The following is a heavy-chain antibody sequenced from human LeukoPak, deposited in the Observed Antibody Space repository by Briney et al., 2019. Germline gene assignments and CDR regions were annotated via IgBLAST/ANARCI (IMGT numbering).Heavy chain of an antibody. J-gene: IGHJ4*02. CDR3: ARDVSLGFWSGYSDY. CDR2: LDQGGSDD. D-gene: IGHD3-3*01. V-gene: IGHV3-7*01. Sequence: GGSLRLSCAASGFIFSSYSMTWVRQAPGKGLEWVANLDQGGSDDFYLDSVRGRFTISRDNAKNSLYLQTDSLRVEDTAVYYCARDVSLGFWSGYSDYWGQGILVAVAS. CDR1: GFIFSSYS.